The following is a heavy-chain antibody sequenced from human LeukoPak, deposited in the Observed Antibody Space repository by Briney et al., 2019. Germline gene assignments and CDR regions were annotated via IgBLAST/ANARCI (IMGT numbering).Heavy chain of an antibody. D-gene: IGHD4-17*01. V-gene: IGHV4-4*02. J-gene: IGHJ2*01. CDR2: IYHSGST. Sequence: PSGTLSLTCAVSGGSISSSNWWSWVRQPPGKGLEWIGEIYHSGSTNYNPSLKSRVTISVDTSKNQFSLKLSSVTAADTAVYYCARGPRDYGDYVFYWYFDLWGRGTLVTVSS. CDR1: GGSISSSNW. CDR3: ARGPRDYGDYVFYWYFDL.